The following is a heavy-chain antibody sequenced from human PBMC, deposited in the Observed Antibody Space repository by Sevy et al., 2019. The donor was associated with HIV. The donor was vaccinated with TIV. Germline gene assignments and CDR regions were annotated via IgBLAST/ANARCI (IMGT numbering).Heavy chain of an antibody. D-gene: IGHD4-17*01. CDR1: GGSIISGDYY. J-gene: IGHJ6*02. CDR2: IHYTGST. Sequence: SETLSLTCSVSGGSIISGDYYLSWLRQPPGRGLEGIGYIHYTGSTDYHPSLKSRVTISVDTSKNQFPLKLTSVTAADTAVYYCARDAGNYGDKSYYYWMDVWGRGTTVTVSS. CDR3: ARDAGNYGDKSYYYWMDV. V-gene: IGHV4-30-4*08.